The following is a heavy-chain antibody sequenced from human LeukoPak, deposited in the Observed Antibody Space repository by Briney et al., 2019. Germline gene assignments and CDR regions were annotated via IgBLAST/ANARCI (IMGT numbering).Heavy chain of an antibody. CDR1: GDSISSNY. V-gene: IGHV4-59*01. D-gene: IGHD4-17*01. CDR2: IYNSGST. J-gene: IGHJ5*02. Sequence: KPSETLSLTCTVSGDSISSNYWSWIRQPPGKGLEWIGYIYNSGSTKYNPSLKSRVTISVDTSKNLFSLKLTSVTAADTAVYYCATFRDEFGDYGFTSWGQGTLVTVSS. CDR3: ATFRDEFGDYGFTS.